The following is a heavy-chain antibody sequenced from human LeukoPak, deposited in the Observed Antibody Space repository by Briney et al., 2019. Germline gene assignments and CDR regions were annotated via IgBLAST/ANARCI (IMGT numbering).Heavy chain of an antibody. CDR2: ISSSSSYI. CDR3: ARNPYGDYYWYYFDY. D-gene: IGHD4-17*01. Sequence: AGGSLRLSCAASGFTFSSYSMNWVRQAPGKGLEWVSSISSSSSYIYYADSVKGRFTISRDNAKNSLYLQMNSLRAEDTAVYYCARNPYGDYYWYYFDYWGQGTLVTVSS. CDR1: GFTFSSYS. V-gene: IGHV3-21*01. J-gene: IGHJ4*02.